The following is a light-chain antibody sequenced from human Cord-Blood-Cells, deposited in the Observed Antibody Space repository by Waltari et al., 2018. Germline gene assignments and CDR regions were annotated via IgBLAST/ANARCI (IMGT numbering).Light chain of an antibody. V-gene: IGLV2-14*01. CDR2: DVS. CDR3: SSYTSSSTLV. J-gene: IGLJ1*01. Sequence: QSAPTQPASVSGSTGQSITISCTGTSSDVGGYNYVSWYQQHPGKAPKLRIYDVSNRPSGVSNRFSGSKSGNTASLTISGLQAEDEADYYCSSYTSSSTLVFGTGTKVTVL. CDR1: SSDVGGYNY.